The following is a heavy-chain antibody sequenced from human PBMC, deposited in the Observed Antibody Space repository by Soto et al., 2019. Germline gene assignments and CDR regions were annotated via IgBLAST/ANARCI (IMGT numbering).Heavy chain of an antibody. J-gene: IGHJ4*02. D-gene: IGHD6-19*01. CDR2: ISYDGSNK. V-gene: IGHV3-30*03. CDR1: GFTFSNYG. CDR3: ASGQWQPFDY. Sequence: PGGSLRLSCAASGFTFSNYGMHWVRQAPCKGLEWVAVISYDGSNKYYADSVKGRFTISRDNSKNTLYLQMNSLRAEDTAVYYCASGQWQPFDYWGQGTLVTVSS.